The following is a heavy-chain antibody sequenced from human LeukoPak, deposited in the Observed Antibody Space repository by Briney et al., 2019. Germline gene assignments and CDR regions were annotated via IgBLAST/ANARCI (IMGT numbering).Heavy chain of an antibody. CDR3: AAIRFLEWLSQNSHWFDP. D-gene: IGHD3-3*01. Sequence: GASVKVSCKVSGYTLSELSMHWVRQAPGKGPEWMGGFDPEDGETIYAQKFQGRVTMTEDTSTDTAYMELSSLRSEDTAVYYCAAIRFLEWLSQNSHWFDPWGQGTLVTVSS. V-gene: IGHV1-24*01. CDR2: FDPEDGET. CDR1: GYTLSELS. J-gene: IGHJ5*02.